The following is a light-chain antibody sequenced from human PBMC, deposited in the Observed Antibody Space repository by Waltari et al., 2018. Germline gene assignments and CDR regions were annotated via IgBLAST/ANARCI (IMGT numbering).Light chain of an antibody. J-gene: IGLJ3*02. CDR1: SSDVGGNIY. V-gene: IGLV2-11*01. CDR2: DVN. Sequence: QSALTQPRSVSGSLGQSVTISCTGTSSDVGGNIYVTWYQQHPGKAPKLMIYDVNKRPSGVPDRVSGSKSGNTASLTISGLQTEDEADYYCCSFAASYSAVFGGGTRLTVL. CDR3: CSFAASYSAV.